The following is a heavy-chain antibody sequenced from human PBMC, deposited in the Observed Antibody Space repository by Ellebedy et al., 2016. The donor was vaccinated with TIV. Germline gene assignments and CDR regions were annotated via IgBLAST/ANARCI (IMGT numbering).Heavy chain of an antibody. CDR2: ISGSGGST. CDR1: GFTFSSYT. D-gene: IGHD6-13*01. J-gene: IGHJ5*02. CDR3: ARGYSSSWSLTLPAFDP. V-gene: IGHV3-23*01. Sequence: GESLKISCAASGFTFSSYTMSWVRQAPGKGLEWVSAISGSGGSTYYADSVKGRFTISRDNSKNTLYLQMNSLRAEDTAVYYCARGYSSSWSLTLPAFDPWGQGTLVTVSS.